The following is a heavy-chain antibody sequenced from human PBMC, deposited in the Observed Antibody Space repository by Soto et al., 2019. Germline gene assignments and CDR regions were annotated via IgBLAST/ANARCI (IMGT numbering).Heavy chain of an antibody. D-gene: IGHD3-3*01. V-gene: IGHV4-59*01. Sequence: RSLTCTVSGGSISSYYWSWIRQPPGKGLEWIGYIYYSGSTNYNPSLKSRVTISVDTSKNQFSLKLSSVTAADTAVYYCARDHGYYDFWSGYLTGPLYYYCGMDVWGQGTTVTVSS. CDR1: GGSISSYY. CDR3: ARDHGYYDFWSGYLTGPLYYYCGMDV. CDR2: IYYSGST. J-gene: IGHJ6*02.